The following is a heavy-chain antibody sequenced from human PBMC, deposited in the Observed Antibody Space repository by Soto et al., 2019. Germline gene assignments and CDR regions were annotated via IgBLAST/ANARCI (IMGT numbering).Heavy chain of an antibody. D-gene: IGHD6-13*01. CDR1: GFTVSSNY. CDR2: IYSGGST. J-gene: IGHJ6*03. Sequence: GSLRLSCAASGFTVSSNYMSWVRQAPGKGLEWVSVIYSGGSTYYADSVKGRFTISRDNSKNTLYLQMNSLRAEDTAVYYCARDARYSSSWYSTRVLYYYMDVWGKGTTVTVSS. CDR3: ARDARYSSSWYSTRVLYYYMDV. V-gene: IGHV3-66*01.